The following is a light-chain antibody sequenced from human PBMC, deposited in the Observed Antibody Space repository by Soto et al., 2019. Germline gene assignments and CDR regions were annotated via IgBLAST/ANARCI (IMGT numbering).Light chain of an antibody. CDR3: QQYGSSAYT. Sequence: EIVLTQSPGTLSLSPGERATLSCRASQSVSSNFLAWYQQKPGQAPRLLIYGASSRATGIPDRFSGSGSGTDFTLTISRLAPEDFAVDYCQQYGSSAYTFGQGTKLEIK. CDR1: QSVSSNF. J-gene: IGKJ2*01. CDR2: GAS. V-gene: IGKV3-20*01.